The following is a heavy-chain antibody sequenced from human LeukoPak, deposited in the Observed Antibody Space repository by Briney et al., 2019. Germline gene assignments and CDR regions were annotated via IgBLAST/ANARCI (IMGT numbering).Heavy chain of an antibody. CDR2: IYTRGST. Sequence: PSETLSLTCTVSGGSINNYYWSWIRQPAGKGLEWIGRIYTRGSTNYNPPLKSRVTMSVDTSKNQFSLKLSSVTAADTAVYYRARGRYCSADICSGGDAFDIWGQGTMVSVSS. V-gene: IGHV4-4*07. J-gene: IGHJ3*02. D-gene: IGHD2-15*01. CDR1: GGSINNYY. CDR3: ARGRYCSADICSGGDAFDI.